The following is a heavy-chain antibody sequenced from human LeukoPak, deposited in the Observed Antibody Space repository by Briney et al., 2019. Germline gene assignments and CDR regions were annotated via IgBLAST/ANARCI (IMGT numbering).Heavy chain of an antibody. D-gene: IGHD5-12*01. Sequence: GGSLRLSCAASGFTFSNYDISWVRQTPEKGLEWVAAISASGDRTYYADSVKGRFTISRDNSKNTLYLQMNSLRAEDTAVHYCAKGGRYSGYDYASYYYYGMDVWGQGTTVTVSS. CDR2: ISASGDRT. CDR1: GFTFSNYD. V-gene: IGHV3-23*01. J-gene: IGHJ6*02. CDR3: AKGGRYSGYDYASYYYYGMDV.